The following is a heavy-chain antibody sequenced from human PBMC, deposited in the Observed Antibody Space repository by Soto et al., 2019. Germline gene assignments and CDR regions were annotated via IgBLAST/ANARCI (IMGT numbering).Heavy chain of an antibody. J-gene: IGHJ4*02. Sequence: PSETLSLTCTVSGGSSSSGDYYWSWIRQPPGKGLEWIGYIYYSGSTYYNPSLKSRVTISVDTSKNQFSLKLSSVTAADTAVYYCARGHYDFWSGYYTCFDYWGQGTLVTVSS. CDR3: ARGHYDFWSGYYTCFDY. V-gene: IGHV4-30-4*01. D-gene: IGHD3-3*01. CDR2: IYYSGST. CDR1: GGSSSSGDYY.